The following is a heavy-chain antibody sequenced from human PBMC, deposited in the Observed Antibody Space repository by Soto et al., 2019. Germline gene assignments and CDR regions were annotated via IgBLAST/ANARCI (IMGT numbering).Heavy chain of an antibody. D-gene: IGHD1-26*01. Sequence: GSLRLSCAASGFTFSDHYMSLIRQAPGKGLEWISYMTPSGSSSSYADSVKGRFTISRDNAKNSLYLQMNSLRGDDTAVYYCARELSGNYFAFDLWSQGTMVTVS. CDR3: ARELSGNYFAFDL. CDR1: GFTFSDHY. V-gene: IGHV3-11*01. J-gene: IGHJ3*01. CDR2: MTPSGSSS.